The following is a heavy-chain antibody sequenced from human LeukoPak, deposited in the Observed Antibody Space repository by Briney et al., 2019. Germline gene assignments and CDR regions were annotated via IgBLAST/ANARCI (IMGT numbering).Heavy chain of an antibody. J-gene: IGHJ4*02. V-gene: IGHV4-4*07. D-gene: IGHD6-13*01. CDR1: GGSISSYY. CDR3: ARQIASAGTAGFDF. Sequence: PSETLSLTCTVSGGSISSYYWSWIRQPAGGGLEWIGRIYSTGSTNYNPSLKSRVTMSVDTSKNQFSLRLRSVTAADTAVYYCARQIASAGTAGFDFWGQGALVTVSS. CDR2: IYSTGST.